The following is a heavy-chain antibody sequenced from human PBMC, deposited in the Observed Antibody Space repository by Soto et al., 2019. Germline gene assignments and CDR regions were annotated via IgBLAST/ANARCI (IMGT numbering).Heavy chain of an antibody. D-gene: IGHD5-18*01. V-gene: IGHV1-69*13. CDR3: ARAQERTAQFDY. J-gene: IGHJ4*02. Sequence: GASVKVSCKASGGTFSSYAISWVRQAPGQGLGWMGGIIPIFGTANYAQKFQGRVTITADESTSTAYMELSSLRSEDTAVYYCARAQERTAQFDYWGQGTLVTVSS. CDR2: IIPIFGTA. CDR1: GGTFSSYA.